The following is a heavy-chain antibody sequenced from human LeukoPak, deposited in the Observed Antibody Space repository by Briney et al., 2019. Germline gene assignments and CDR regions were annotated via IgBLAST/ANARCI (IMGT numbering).Heavy chain of an antibody. CDR3: ARAYYDFWSGYDNWFDP. Sequence: SETLSLTCTVSGGSISSSSYYWGWIRQPPGKGLEWIGQINHSGSTNYNPSLKSRVTISVDTSKNQFSLKLSSVTAADTAVYYCARAYYDFWSGYDNWFDPWGQGTLVTVSS. D-gene: IGHD3-3*01. J-gene: IGHJ5*02. V-gene: IGHV4-39*07. CDR2: INHSGST. CDR1: GGSISSSSYY.